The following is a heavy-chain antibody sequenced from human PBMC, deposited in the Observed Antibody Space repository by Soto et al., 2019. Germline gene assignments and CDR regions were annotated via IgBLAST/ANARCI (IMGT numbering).Heavy chain of an antibody. Sequence: SETLSLTCPVAGGSMTRSFYYWGWIRQPPGNELQYIGSVYNNGQTYYNPSLTSPVTISIDTSKNQFSLSLRSVTAADTAVYYCARDFGYCISTSCPYYYYYGMDVWGQGTTVTVS. CDR1: GGSMTRSFYY. V-gene: IGHV4-39*07. CDR2: VYNNGQT. D-gene: IGHD2-2*01. J-gene: IGHJ6*02. CDR3: ARDFGYCISTSCPYYYYYGMDV.